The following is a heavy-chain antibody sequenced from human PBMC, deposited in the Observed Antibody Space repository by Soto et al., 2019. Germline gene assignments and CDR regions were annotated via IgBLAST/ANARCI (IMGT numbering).Heavy chain of an antibody. CDR1: GFTFSDYY. V-gene: IGHV3-11*03. CDR3: ARSKGGSYGMDV. Sequence: VGSLRLSCAASGFTFSDYYMRWIRQAPGKGLEWVSNISSSSSYTNYADSVKGRFTVSRDNAKNSVYLEMNSLRAEDTAVYYCARSKGGSYGMDVWGQGTTVTVSS. J-gene: IGHJ6*02. D-gene: IGHD1-26*01. CDR2: ISSSSSYT.